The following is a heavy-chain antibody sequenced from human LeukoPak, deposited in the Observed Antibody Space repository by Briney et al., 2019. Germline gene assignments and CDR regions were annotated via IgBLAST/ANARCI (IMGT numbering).Heavy chain of an antibody. CDR2: IYYSGAT. V-gene: IGHV4-59*01. J-gene: IGHJ4*02. Sequence: SETLSLTCTVSGGSISIFYWSWIRQPPGKGLEWIGDIYYSGATNYNPSLKSRLTISLDTSKNQFSLRLTSVTAADTAVYYCARIDAVAATPTSFDYWGQGTLVTVSS. CDR1: GGSISIFY. D-gene: IGHD6-19*01. CDR3: ARIDAVAATPTSFDY.